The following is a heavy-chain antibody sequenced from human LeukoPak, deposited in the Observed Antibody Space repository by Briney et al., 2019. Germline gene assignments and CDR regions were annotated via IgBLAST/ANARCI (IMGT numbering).Heavy chain of an antibody. Sequence: PGGSLRLSCAASGFTFSNYWMSWVRQAPGKGLEWVSAISGSGGSTYYADSVKGRFTISRDNSKNTLYLQMNSLRAEDTAVYYCAKDQGYYYGSGSYLDFQHWGQGTLVTVSS. J-gene: IGHJ1*01. D-gene: IGHD3-10*01. CDR3: AKDQGYYYGSGSYLDFQH. CDR2: ISGSGGST. V-gene: IGHV3-23*01. CDR1: GFTFSNYW.